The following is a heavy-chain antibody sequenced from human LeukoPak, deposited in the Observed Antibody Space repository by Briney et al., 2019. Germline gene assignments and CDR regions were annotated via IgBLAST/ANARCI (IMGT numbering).Heavy chain of an antibody. J-gene: IGHJ3*02. CDR2: ISYIGST. Sequence: SETLSLTCAVSDDSFSSHYWTWIRQPRGKGREGIGYISYIGSTNYNPSLKSRVTISIDTSKNQFSLKLTSVTAADTAVYYCARDLVTVTKGFDIWGQGTMVSVSS. CDR1: DDSFSSHY. CDR3: ARDLVTVTKGFDI. D-gene: IGHD4-17*01. V-gene: IGHV4-59*11.